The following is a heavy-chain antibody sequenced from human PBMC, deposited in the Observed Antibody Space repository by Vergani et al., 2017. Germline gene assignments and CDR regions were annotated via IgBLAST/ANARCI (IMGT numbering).Heavy chain of an antibody. CDR3: ARSPLAYCGGDCYFGELNWYFDL. J-gene: IGHJ2*01. CDR2: ISSSGSTI. V-gene: IGHV3-48*03. D-gene: IGHD2-21*02. Sequence: EVQLVESGGGLVQPGGSLRLSCAASGFTFSSYEMNWVRQAPGKGLEWVSYISSSGSTIYYADSVKGRFTMSRDNAKNSLYLQMNSLRAEDTAVYYCARSPLAYCGGDCYFGELNWYFDLWGRGTLVTVSS. CDR1: GFTFSSYE.